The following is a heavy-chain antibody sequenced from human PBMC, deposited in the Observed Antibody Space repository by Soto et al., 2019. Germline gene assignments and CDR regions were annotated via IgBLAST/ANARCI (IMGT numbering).Heavy chain of an antibody. CDR3: ARQVYTVVTPMDF. J-gene: IGHJ4*02. Sequence: EVQLLESGGGLVQPGGSLRISCVASGFTFSAYSMNWVRQAPGKGLEWLSYISGDRAYIYYADSVRGRFTISRDNAENSLYLQMDNLRDEDTALYYCARQVYTVVTPMDFWGQGTLVTVSS. CDR2: ISGDRAYI. V-gene: IGHV3-48*02. D-gene: IGHD2-21*02. CDR1: GFTFSAYS.